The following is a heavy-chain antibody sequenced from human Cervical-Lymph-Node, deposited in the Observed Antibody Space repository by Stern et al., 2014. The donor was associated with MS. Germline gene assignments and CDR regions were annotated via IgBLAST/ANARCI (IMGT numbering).Heavy chain of an antibody. CDR3: ARQAGYYDNSAYYNY. CDR2: IYVRGHT. CDR1: GVSITSSSFY. J-gene: IGHJ4*02. D-gene: IGHD3-22*01. Sequence: QVQLQESGPGLVKPSQTLSLTCTVSGVSITSSSFYWTWIRQPAGQGLEWVGRIYVRGHTDYNPSLKGRVTMSLAASKNQFSLELTSVTADDTAVYYCARQAGYYDNSAYYNYWGQGTLVTVSS. V-gene: IGHV4-61*02.